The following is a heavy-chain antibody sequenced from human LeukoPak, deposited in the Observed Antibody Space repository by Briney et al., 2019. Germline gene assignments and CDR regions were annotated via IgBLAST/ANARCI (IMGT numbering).Heavy chain of an antibody. J-gene: IGHJ4*02. V-gene: IGHV3-9*01. D-gene: IGHD1-26*01. CDR2: IIWNSGSI. CDR3: AKDISVGATPYYFDY. Sequence: GGSLRLSCAASGFTFDDYAMHWVRQAPGKGLEWVSGIIWNSGSIGYADSVKGRFTISRDNAKNSLYLQMNSLRAEVTALYYCAKDISVGATPYYFDYWGQGTLVTVSS. CDR1: GFTFDDYA.